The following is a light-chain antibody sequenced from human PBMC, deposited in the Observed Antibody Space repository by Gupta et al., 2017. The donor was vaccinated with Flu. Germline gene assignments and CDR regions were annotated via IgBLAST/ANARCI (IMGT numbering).Light chain of an antibody. CDR1: QSVSRSH. J-gene: IGKJ2*01. CDR3: QQYGLSPFT. V-gene: IGKV3-20*01. CDR2: DSS. Sequence: DIVLTQSPGTLSLSPGERTTLSCRASQSVSRSHLAWYQQKPGQPPRLLIYDSSSRATGIPDRFSGSGSGTDFTLTISRLEPEEFAVYYCQQYGLSPFTFGQGTKVEMK.